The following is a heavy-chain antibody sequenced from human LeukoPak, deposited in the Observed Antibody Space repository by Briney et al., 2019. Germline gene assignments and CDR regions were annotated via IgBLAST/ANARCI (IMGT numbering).Heavy chain of an antibody. V-gene: IGHV1-2*02. CDR3: ARGRSEWLLYRAFDY. CDR1: GYTFTGYY. Sequence: ASVKVSCKASGYTFTGYYMHWVRQAPGQGLEWMGWINPNSGGTNYAQKFQGRVTMTRDTSISTAYMELSRLRSDDTAVYYCARGRSEWLLYRAFDYWGQGTLVTVSS. J-gene: IGHJ4*02. CDR2: INPNSGGT. D-gene: IGHD3-3*01.